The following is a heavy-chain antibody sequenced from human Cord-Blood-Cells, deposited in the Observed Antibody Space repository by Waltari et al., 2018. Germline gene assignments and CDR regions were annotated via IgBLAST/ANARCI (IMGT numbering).Heavy chain of an antibody. J-gene: IGHJ4*02. Sequence: EVQLVESGGGLVQPGGSLRLTCAASGFPFSSYSMNWVRQAPGKGLEWVSYISSSSTIYYADSVKGRFTISRDNAKNSLYLQMNSLRAEDTAVYYCARGGEVVQDYWGQGTLVTVSS. CDR1: GFPFSSYS. CDR3: ARGGEVVQDY. V-gene: IGHV3-48*01. D-gene: IGHD2-15*01. CDR2: ISSSSTI.